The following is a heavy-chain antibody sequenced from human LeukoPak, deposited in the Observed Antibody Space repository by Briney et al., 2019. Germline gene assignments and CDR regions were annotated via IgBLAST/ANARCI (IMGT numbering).Heavy chain of an antibody. Sequence: GGSLRLSCAASGFTFSHYSMHWVRQAPGRGLEYVSAINSNGDDTYYVNSVKGRFTISRDNSKNTLYLQMGSLRTEDMAVYYCARDPGRSPDYWGQGTLVTVS. CDR3: ARDPGRSPDY. CDR1: GFTFSHYS. D-gene: IGHD1-26*01. CDR2: INSNGDDT. V-gene: IGHV3-64*01. J-gene: IGHJ4*02.